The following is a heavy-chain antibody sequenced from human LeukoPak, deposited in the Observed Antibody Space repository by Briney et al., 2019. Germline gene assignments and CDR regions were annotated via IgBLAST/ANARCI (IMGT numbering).Heavy chain of an antibody. J-gene: IGHJ3*02. CDR3: AKDLLLWFGELLYNAFDI. CDR2: ISGSGGST. CDR1: GFTFSSYG. V-gene: IGHV3-23*01. D-gene: IGHD3-10*01. Sequence: GGSLRLSCAASGFTFSSYGMSWVRQAPGKGLEWVSAISGSGGSTYYADSVKGRFTISRDNSKNTLYLQMNSLRAEDTAVYYCAKDLLLWFGELLYNAFDIWGQGTMVTVSS.